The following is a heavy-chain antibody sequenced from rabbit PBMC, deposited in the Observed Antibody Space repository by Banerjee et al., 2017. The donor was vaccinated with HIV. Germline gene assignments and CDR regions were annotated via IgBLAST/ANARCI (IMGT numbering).Heavy chain of an antibody. J-gene: IGHJ4*01. Sequence: QQQLEESGGGLVKPGGTLTLTCKASGFDFSANYYMCWVRQAPGKGLEWIGCISTSDGTTYYASWVNGRFTVSKTSSTTVDLKMTSLTAADTATYFCARERAGYAGYGYDLWGPGTLVTVS. V-gene: IGHV1S43*01. D-gene: IGHD6-1*01. CDR2: ISTSDGTT. CDR1: GFDFSANYY. CDR3: ARERAGYAGYGYDL.